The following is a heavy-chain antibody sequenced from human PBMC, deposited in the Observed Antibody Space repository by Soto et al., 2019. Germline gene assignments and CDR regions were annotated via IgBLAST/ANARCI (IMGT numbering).Heavy chain of an antibody. CDR3: ARDTVTTVTTRPYYYYYYGMDV. Sequence: ASVKVSCKASGYTFTSYGISWVRQAPGQGLEWMGWISAYNGNTNYAQKLQGRVTMTTDTSTSTAYMELRSLRSDDTAVYYCARDTVTTVTTRPYYYYYYGMDVWGPGTTVTVSS. CDR1: GYTFTSYG. V-gene: IGHV1-18*04. D-gene: IGHD4-17*01. CDR2: ISAYNGNT. J-gene: IGHJ6*02.